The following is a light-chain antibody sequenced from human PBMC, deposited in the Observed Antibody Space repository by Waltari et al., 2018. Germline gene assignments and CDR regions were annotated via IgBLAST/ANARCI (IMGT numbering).Light chain of an antibody. Sequence: QSALTQLPSASGSLGQSVTISCTGTSSDVCGYNFVSWYQQHPGKAPKLIISEVNKRPSGVPDRFSGSKSGNTASLTVSGLQAEDEADYYCNSYAGSSWVFGGGTKLTVL. V-gene: IGLV2-8*01. CDR2: EVN. CDR3: NSYAGSSWV. J-gene: IGLJ3*02. CDR1: SSDVCGYNF.